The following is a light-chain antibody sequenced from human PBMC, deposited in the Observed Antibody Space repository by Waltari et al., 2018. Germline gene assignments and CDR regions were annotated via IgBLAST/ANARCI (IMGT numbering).Light chain of an antibody. CDR3: QQSFSTPWT. CDR2: DAS. V-gene: IGKV1-39*01. Sequence: DIQMTQSPSSLSASVGDRVTITCRASQSISSYLNWYQIKPGKAPKLLIYDASRLQGGVPSRFSGSGSGTDFTLTISSLQPDDFAIYHCQQSFSTPWTFGQGTNVEI. J-gene: IGKJ1*01. CDR1: QSISSY.